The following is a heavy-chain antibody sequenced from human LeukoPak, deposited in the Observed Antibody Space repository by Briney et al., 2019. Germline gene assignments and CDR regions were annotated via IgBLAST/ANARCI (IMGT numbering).Heavy chain of an antibody. CDR3: ARDNGYYGSGSAYNWFDP. CDR2: IYYSGST. CDR1: GGSISSSSYY. D-gene: IGHD3-10*01. V-gene: IGHV4-61*01. J-gene: IGHJ5*02. Sequence: SETLSLTCTVSGGSISSSSYYWGWIRQPPGKGLEWIGYIYYSGSTNYNPSLKSRVTISVDTSKNQFSLKLSSVTAADTAVYYCARDNGYYGSGSAYNWFDPWGQGTLVTVSS.